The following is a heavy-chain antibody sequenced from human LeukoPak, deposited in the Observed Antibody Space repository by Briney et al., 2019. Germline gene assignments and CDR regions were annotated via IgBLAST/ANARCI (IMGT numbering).Heavy chain of an antibody. D-gene: IGHD1-26*01. Sequence: GGSLRLSCAASGFTFSSYAMSWVRQAPGKGLEWVSAISGSGGSTYYADSVKGRFTISRDNSKNTLYLQMNSLRAEDTAVYYCAKVPSRWGLMMLLDAFDIWGQGTMVTVSS. CDR3: AKVPSRWGLMMLLDAFDI. J-gene: IGHJ3*02. V-gene: IGHV3-23*01. CDR2: ISGSGGST. CDR1: GFTFSSYA.